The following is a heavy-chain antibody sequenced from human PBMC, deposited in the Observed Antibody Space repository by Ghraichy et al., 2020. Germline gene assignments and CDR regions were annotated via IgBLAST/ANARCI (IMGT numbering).Heavy chain of an antibody. Sequence: GGSLRLSCAASGFSVSTNYMSWVRQAPGKGLEWISGIQSDGETRYAESVKGRFTVSRDNSKNILFLQLSSLRAEDTAVYYCTRDFRFFESNGDYSEYFHQWGQGTLVTVSP. D-gene: IGHD3-22*01. CDR3: TRDFRFFESNGDYSEYFHQ. CDR1: GFSVSTNY. J-gene: IGHJ1*01. V-gene: IGHV3-53*01. CDR2: IQSDGET.